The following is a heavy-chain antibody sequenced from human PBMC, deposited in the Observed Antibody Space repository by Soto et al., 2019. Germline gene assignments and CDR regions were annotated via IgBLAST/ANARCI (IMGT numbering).Heavy chain of an antibody. Sequence: QVQLQQWGAGLLKPSETLSLTCAVYGGSFSGYYWSWIRQPPGKGLEWIGEINHSGSTNYNPSLKSRVTISVATSKFRVSLKLSVVSAAVTAVYYGARSSGWYSWLDYWVQGTLVTVSS. J-gene: IGHJ4*02. CDR1: GGSFSGYY. CDR2: INHSGST. D-gene: IGHD6-19*01. V-gene: IGHV4-34*01. CDR3: ARSSGWYSWLDY.